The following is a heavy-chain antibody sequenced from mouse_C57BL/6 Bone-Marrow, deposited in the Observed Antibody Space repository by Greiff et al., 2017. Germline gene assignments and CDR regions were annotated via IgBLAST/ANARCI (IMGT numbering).Heavy chain of an antibody. CDR2: IYPGSGST. CDR3: ARSVYDYLYYFDY. V-gene: IGHV1-55*01. CDR1: GYTFTSYW. D-gene: IGHD2-4*01. Sequence: VQLQQPGAELVKPGASVKMSCKASGYTFTSYWITWVKQRPGQGLEWIGDIYPGSGSTNYNEKFKSKATLTVDTSSSTADMQLSSLTSEDSALYYCARSVYDYLYYFDYWGQGTTLTVSS. J-gene: IGHJ2*01.